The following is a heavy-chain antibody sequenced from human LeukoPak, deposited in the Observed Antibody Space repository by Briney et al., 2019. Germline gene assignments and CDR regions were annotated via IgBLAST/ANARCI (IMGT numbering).Heavy chain of an antibody. J-gene: IGHJ4*02. CDR3: ARDWDSRGYFDY. D-gene: IGHD6-13*01. CDR2: IWYDGSNK. CDR1: GFTFSSYG. Sequence: GGSLRLSCAASGFTFSSYGMHWVRQAPGKGLEWVAVIWYDGSNKYYADSVEGRFTISRDNSKNTLYLQMNSLRAEDTAVYYCARDWDSRGYFDYGGQGTLVTVSS. V-gene: IGHV3-33*01.